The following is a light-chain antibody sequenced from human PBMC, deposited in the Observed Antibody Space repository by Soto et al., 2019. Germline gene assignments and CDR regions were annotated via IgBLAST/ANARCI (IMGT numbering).Light chain of an antibody. J-gene: IGKJ5*01. CDR1: PSVTSY. Sequence: PGDRATLSCRASPSVTSYLAWYQQKPGQAPRLLIYDASNRATGIPARFSGSGSGTDFTLTISSLEPEDFAVYYCQQRSNWPPITFGQGTRLEIK. CDR2: DAS. CDR3: QQRSNWPPIT. V-gene: IGKV3-11*01.